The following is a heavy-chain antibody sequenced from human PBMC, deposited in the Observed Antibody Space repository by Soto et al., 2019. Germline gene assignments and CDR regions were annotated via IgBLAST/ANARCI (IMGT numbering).Heavy chain of an antibody. CDR2: IIPILGIA. D-gene: IGHD2-21*02. V-gene: IGHV1-69*02. Sequence: QVQLVQSGAEVKKPGSSVKVSCKASGGTFSSYTISWVRQAPGQGLEWMGRIIPILGIANYAQKFQGRVTITADKSTSTADMELSSLRSEDTAVYYCALGVGVTANLYYYYGMDVWGQGTTVTVSS. CDR1: GGTFSSYT. CDR3: ALGVGVTANLYYYYGMDV. J-gene: IGHJ6*02.